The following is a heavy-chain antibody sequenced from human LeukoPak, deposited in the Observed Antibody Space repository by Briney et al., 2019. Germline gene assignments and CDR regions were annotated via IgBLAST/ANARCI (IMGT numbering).Heavy chain of an antibody. D-gene: IGHD3-10*01. CDR3: ARASPVYGSGSPYFDY. CDR2: IWYDGSNK. J-gene: IGHJ4*02. CDR1: GFTFSSYG. Sequence: PGGSLRLSCAASGFTFSSYGMHWVRQAPGKGLEWVAVIWYDGSNKYYADSMKGRFTISRDNSKNTLYLQMNSLRAEDTAVYYCARASPVYGSGSPYFDYWGQGTLVTVSS. V-gene: IGHV3-33*01.